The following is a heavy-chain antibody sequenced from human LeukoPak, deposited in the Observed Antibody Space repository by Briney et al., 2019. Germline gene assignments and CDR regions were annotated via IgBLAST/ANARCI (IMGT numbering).Heavy chain of an antibody. CDR1: VYTFTGYY. CDR3: AREADSSSWMKYYYYYYYMDV. V-gene: IGHV1-2*02. D-gene: IGHD6-13*01. CDR2: INPNSGGT. J-gene: IGHJ6*03. Sequence: GASVKVSFMSSVYTFTGYYMHWVRQAPGQGLEWMGWINPNSGGTNYAQKFQGRVTMSRDTSISTAYMELSRLRSDDTAVYYCAREADSSSWMKYYYYYYYMDVWGKGTTVTVSS.